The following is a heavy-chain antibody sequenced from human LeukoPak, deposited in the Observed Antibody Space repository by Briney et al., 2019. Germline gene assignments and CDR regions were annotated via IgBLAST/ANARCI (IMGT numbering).Heavy chain of an antibody. Sequence: ASVKVSCKASGYTFTSYGISWVRQAPGQGLEWMGWISAYNGNTNYAQKLQGRVTMTTDTSTSTAYMELRSLRSDDTAVYYCASSGVLRGYSYGLYFQHWGQGTLVTVSS. CDR1: GYTFTSYG. D-gene: IGHD5-18*01. CDR2: ISAYNGNT. V-gene: IGHV1-18*01. J-gene: IGHJ1*01. CDR3: ASSGVLRGYSYGLYFQH.